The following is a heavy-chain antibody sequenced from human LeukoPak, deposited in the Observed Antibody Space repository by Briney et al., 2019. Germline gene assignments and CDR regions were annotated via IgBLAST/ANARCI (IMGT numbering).Heavy chain of an antibody. CDR2: IRYDGSNK. J-gene: IGHJ4*02. Sequence: PGGSLRLSCAASGFTFSSYEMNWVRQAPGKGLEWVAFIRYDGSNKYYADSVKGRFTISRDNSKNTLYLQMNSLRAEDTAVYYCAKVGRYYDSSGYILGGLDYWGQGTLVTVSS. CDR3: AKVGRYYDSSGYILGGLDY. D-gene: IGHD3-22*01. V-gene: IGHV3-30*02. CDR1: GFTFSSYE.